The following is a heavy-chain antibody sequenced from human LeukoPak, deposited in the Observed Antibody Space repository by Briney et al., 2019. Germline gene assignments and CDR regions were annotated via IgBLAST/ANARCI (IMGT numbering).Heavy chain of an antibody. CDR3: ARSMITVASTAWAY. J-gene: IGHJ4*02. V-gene: IGHV3-11*01. D-gene: IGHD6-19*01. CDR1: GFAFSDYY. CDR2: VSISGNDK. Sequence: GGSLRLSCAASGFAFSDYYMTWVRQAPGKGLEWISYVSISGNDKYYADSVKGRFTISRDNAKDSLYLQMNSLRAEDTAVYYCARSMITVASTAWAYWGQGTLVTVSS.